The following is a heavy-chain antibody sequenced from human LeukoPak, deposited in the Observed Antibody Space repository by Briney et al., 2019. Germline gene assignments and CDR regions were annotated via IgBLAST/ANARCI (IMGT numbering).Heavy chain of an antibody. Sequence: GASVKVSCKASGYTFTSYYMHWVRQAPGQGLELMGIINPSGGSTSYAQKFQGRVTMTRDMSTSTVYMELSSLRSEDTAVYYCARGSITIFGVVITPDFDYWGQGTLVTVSS. V-gene: IGHV1-46*01. J-gene: IGHJ4*02. CDR2: INPSGGST. CDR1: GYTFTSYY. CDR3: ARGSITIFGVVITPDFDY. D-gene: IGHD3-3*01.